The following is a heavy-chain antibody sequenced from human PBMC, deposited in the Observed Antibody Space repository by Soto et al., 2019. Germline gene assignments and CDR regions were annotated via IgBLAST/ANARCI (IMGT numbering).Heavy chain of an antibody. CDR1: GLTVSSNY. V-gene: IGHV3-66*04. Sequence: PGGSLRLSCAASGLTVSSNYMSWVRQAPGKGLEWVSVIHGGGSTYYGDSVKGRFTISRDNSKNTLYLQMNSLRAEDTALYYCARHKYCSGGRCYGHMDVWGKGTTVTVSS. CDR2: IHGGGST. CDR3: ARHKYCSGGRCYGHMDV. J-gene: IGHJ6*03. D-gene: IGHD2-15*01.